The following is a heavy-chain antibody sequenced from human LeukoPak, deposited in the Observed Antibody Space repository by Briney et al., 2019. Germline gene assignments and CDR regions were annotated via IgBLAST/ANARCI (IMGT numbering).Heavy chain of an antibody. CDR2: INHSGST. D-gene: IGHD6-19*01. CDR3: ARVTYSSGWSNFHFDY. J-gene: IGHJ4*02. CDR1: GESFSGYY. Sequence: SETLSLTCAVYGESFSGYYWSWIRQPPGKGLEWIGEINHSGSTNYNPSLKSRVTISVDTSKNQFSLKLTSVTAADTAVYFCARVTYSSGWSNFHFDYWGQGTLVTVSS. V-gene: IGHV4-34*01.